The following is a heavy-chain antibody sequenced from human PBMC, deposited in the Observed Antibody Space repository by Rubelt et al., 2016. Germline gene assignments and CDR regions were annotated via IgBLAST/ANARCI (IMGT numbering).Heavy chain of an antibody. CDR2: ISTYNGET. CDR3: ARVMITFGGVIEVGWFDP. CDR1: GYSFKRYA. Sequence: QVQLVQSGAEVKEPGASIKVSCKTSGYSFKRYAISWVRQAPGQGLEWMGWISTYNGETRYAQNFQGRATMTTDTSTSTAYMELRSLRSDDTAVYYCARVMITFGGVIEVGWFDPWGQGTLVTVSS. D-gene: IGHD3-16*02. J-gene: IGHJ5*02. V-gene: IGHV1-18*01.